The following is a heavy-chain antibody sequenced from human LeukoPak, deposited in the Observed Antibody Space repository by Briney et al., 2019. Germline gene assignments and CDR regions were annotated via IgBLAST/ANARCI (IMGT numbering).Heavy chain of an antibody. CDR2: ISAYNGNT. CDR1: GYIFTSYG. Sequence: ASVKVPCKASGYIFTSYGISWVRQAPGQGLEWMGWISAYNGNTHYAQKLQGRVTMTTDTSTSTAYMELRSLTSDDTAVYYCARDPPVIESFDYWGQGTLVTVSS. J-gene: IGHJ4*02. D-gene: IGHD3-22*01. V-gene: IGHV1-18*01. CDR3: ARDPPVIESFDY.